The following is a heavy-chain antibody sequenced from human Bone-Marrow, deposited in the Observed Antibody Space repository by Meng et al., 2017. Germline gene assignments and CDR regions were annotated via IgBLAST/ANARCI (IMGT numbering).Heavy chain of an antibody. CDR2: INHSGST. CDR1: GGSFRGYY. V-gene: IGHV4-34*01. D-gene: IGHD6-13*01. Sequence: VQLQLWGAGLLKPSETLSLTCAVYGGSFRGYYWSWTRQPPGKGLEWMGEINHSGSTNYNPSLKSRVTISVDTSKNQFSLKLSSVTAADTAVYYCARGRIAAAAALAYWGQGTLVTVSS. J-gene: IGHJ4*02. CDR3: ARGRIAAAAALAY.